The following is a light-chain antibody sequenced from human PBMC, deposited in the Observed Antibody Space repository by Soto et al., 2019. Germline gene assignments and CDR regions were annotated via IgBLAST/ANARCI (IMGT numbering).Light chain of an antibody. CDR3: EQYNNWPLT. V-gene: IGKV3-15*01. J-gene: IGKJ4*01. Sequence: EIVMTQSPATLSVSPGERATLSCRASQSANSNLAWYQQKRGQAPRLLIYEASSRATGIPARFSASGSGTEFTLTISSLQSEDFAVYYCEQYNNWPLTFGGGTNVEIK. CDR1: QSANSN. CDR2: EAS.